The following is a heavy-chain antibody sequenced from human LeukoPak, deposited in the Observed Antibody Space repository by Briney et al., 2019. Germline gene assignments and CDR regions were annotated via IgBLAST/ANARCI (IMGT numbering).Heavy chain of an antibody. CDR1: GFRFSSYW. CDR3: VRVFRDYLEAFDI. D-gene: IGHD4-11*01. CDR2: TNQDGSEK. J-gene: IGHJ3*02. V-gene: IGHV3-7*01. Sequence: PGGSLRLSCAASGFRFSSYWMSWVRQAPGKGLEWVANTNQDGSEKHYVDSVKGRISISRDNAESSLYLQMNSLRAEDTAVYYCVRVFRDYLEAFDIWGQGTMVTVSS.